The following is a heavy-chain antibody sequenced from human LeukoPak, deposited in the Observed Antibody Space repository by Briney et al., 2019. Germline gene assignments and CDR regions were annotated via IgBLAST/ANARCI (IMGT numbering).Heavy chain of an antibody. V-gene: IGHV3-74*01. CDR3: VRGGGYTGSAADY. CDR2: INGDGRVT. Sequence: GGSLRLPCAASGFTLRVYWMHWVRQAPGKGLVWVSRINGDGRVTSYADSVKGRFTISRDNAKNTLYLQMNSLRAEDTAVYYCVRGGGYTGSAADYWGQGTLVTVSS. CDR1: GFTLRVYW. D-gene: IGHD3-16*01. J-gene: IGHJ4*02.